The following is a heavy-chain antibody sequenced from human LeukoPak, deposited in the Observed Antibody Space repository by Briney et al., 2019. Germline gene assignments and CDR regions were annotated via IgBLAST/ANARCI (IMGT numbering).Heavy chain of an antibody. V-gene: IGHV4-39*01. J-gene: IGHJ4*02. D-gene: IGHD3-16*01. CDR1: GGSISSSSYY. Sequence: SETLSLTCTVSGGSISSSSYYWGWIRQPPGKGLEWIGSIYYSGSTYYNPSLKSRVTISVDTSKNQFSLKLSSVTAADTAVYYCASRLGGPFDYWGQGTLVTVSS. CDR3: ASRLGGPFDY. CDR2: IYYSGST.